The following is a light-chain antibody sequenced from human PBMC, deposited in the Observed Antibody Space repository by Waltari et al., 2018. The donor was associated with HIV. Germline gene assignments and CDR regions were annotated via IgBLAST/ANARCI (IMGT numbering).Light chain of an antibody. J-gene: IGKJ4*01. CDR1: ESLSTN. CDR3: QQYIRWPLT. Sequence: IVMTLSPATLSVSPGERATLSCRASESLSTNVAWYQQKPGQPPRLLIYWVSTRASGISARFSGSGSRTEFTLTISSVQSEDFAVYYCQQYIRWPLTFGGGTKVEV. CDR2: WVS. V-gene: IGKV3-15*01.